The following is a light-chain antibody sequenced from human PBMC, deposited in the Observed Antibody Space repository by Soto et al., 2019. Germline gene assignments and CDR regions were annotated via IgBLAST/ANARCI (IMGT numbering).Light chain of an antibody. Sequence: QSVLTQPASVSGSPVQSITITCTGTSSDVGGYNYVSWYQQHPGKAPKFMIYDVSNRPSGVSNRFSGSKSGNTASLTISGLQAEDEADYYCSSYTSSSTLYVFGTGTKVTVL. CDR2: DVS. CDR3: SSYTSSSTLYV. J-gene: IGLJ1*01. V-gene: IGLV2-14*01. CDR1: SSDVGGYNY.